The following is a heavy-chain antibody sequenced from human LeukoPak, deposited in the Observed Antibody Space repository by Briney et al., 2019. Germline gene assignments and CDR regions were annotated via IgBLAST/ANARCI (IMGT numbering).Heavy chain of an antibody. CDR2: IIPIFGTA. J-gene: IGHJ4*02. Sequence: ASVKVSCKASGGTFSSYAISWVRQAPGQGLEWMGGIIPIFGTANYAQKFQGRVTITADKSTSTAYMELSSLRSEGTAVYYCARGHDSSSLYSPHDYWGQGTLVTVSS. CDR1: GGTFSSYA. V-gene: IGHV1-69*06. CDR3: ARGHDSSSLYSPHDY. D-gene: IGHD6-13*01.